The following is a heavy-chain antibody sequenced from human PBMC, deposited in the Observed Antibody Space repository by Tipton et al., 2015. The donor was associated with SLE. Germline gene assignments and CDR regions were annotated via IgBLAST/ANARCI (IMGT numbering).Heavy chain of an antibody. CDR2: IYYRGTT. V-gene: IGHV4-59*01. J-gene: IGHJ6*03. CDR1: GGSISSYY. Sequence: TLSLTCTVSGGSISSYYWSWIRQPPGKGLEWIGNIYYRGTTNYNPSLKSRVTISVDTSKNQFSLKLSSVTAADTAVYYCARAQSSRFSGYYYYYMDVWGKGTTVTVSS. CDR3: ARAQSSRFSGYYYYYMDV. D-gene: IGHD3-3*01.